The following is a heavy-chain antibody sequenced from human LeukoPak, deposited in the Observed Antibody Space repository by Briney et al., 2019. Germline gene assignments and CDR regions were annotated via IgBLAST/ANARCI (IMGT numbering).Heavy chain of an antibody. Sequence: SETLSLTCAVYGGSFSGYYWSWIRQPPGKGLEWIGEINHSGSTNYNPSLKSRVTISVDTSKNQFSLELSSVTAADTAVYYCARGGRNYYGSGSYYPRPYDYWGQGTLVTVSS. CDR1: GGSFSGYY. D-gene: IGHD3-10*01. CDR3: ARGGRNYYGSGSYYPRPYDY. J-gene: IGHJ4*02. V-gene: IGHV4-34*01. CDR2: INHSGST.